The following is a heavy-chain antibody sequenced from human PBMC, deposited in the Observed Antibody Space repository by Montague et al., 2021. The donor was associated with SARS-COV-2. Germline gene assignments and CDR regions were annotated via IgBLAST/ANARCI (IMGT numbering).Heavy chain of an antibody. V-gene: IGHV4-34*01. Sequence: SEILSLTCAVYGGSSSGYYWSWIRQPPGKGLEWIGEINHSESTNYIPSLKSRVTISVDTSKNQFSLNLSSVTAADTAVYYCARARAAYILTGYYFDYWGQGTLVTVSS. CDR2: INHSEST. CDR1: GGSSSGYY. CDR3: ARARAAYILTGYYFDY. D-gene: IGHD3-9*01. J-gene: IGHJ4*02.